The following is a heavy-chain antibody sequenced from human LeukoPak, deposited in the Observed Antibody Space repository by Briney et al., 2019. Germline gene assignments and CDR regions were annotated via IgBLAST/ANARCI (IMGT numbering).Heavy chain of an antibody. V-gene: IGHV3-11*01. CDR3: AKDSQSPWFGDLLFDY. CDR1: GFTFSDYY. Sequence: KSGGSLRLSCAGSGFTFSDYYMSWIRQAPGKGLEWVSYMSNSGTIIYNADSVKGRFTISRDNAKNSLYLQMNSLRAEDTAVYYCAKDSQSPWFGDLLFDYWGQGTLVTVSS. J-gene: IGHJ4*02. D-gene: IGHD3-10*01. CDR2: MSNSGTII.